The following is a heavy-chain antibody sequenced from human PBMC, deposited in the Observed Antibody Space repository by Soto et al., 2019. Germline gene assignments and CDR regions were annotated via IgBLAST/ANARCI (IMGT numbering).Heavy chain of an antibody. CDR2: ITYDGTNK. CDR3: AKVSDAFWSVYSRHYGMDV. J-gene: IGHJ6*02. V-gene: IGHV3-30*18. Sequence: GGSLRLSCAASGFTFGSYGMHWVRRAPGKGLEWVAVITYDGTNKYYVDSVKGRFTISRDNSKNTLYLQMSSLRVEDTAVYYCAKVSDAFWSVYSRHYGMDVWGQGTTVTVSS. CDR1: GFTFGSYG. D-gene: IGHD3-3*01.